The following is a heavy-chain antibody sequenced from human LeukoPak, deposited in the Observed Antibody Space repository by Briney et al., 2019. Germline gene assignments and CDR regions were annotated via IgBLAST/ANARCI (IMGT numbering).Heavy chain of an antibody. J-gene: IGHJ4*02. CDR1: GFTFMSYS. Sequence: GGSLRLSCVASGFTFMSYSINWVGQAPGKGLEWVSYISSSGSTIYYADSVKGRFTISRDNAKKSLYLHMNSLRAEDTAIYYCAGELEDCSGGDYWGQGTLVTVSS. V-gene: IGHV3-48*04. D-gene: IGHD2-15*01. CDR3: AGELEDCSGGDY. CDR2: ISSSGSTI.